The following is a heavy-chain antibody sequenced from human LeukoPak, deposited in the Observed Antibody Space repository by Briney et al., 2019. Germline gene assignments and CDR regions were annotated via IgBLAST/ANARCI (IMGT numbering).Heavy chain of an antibody. D-gene: IGHD5-24*01. CDR1: GFTFSSAW. CDR3: ATEFYSNGYNF. J-gene: IGHJ4*02. CDR2: IKSRTDGGTT. V-gene: IGHV3-15*01. Sequence: PGGSLRPSCPGSGFTFSSAWMTWVRQIPGKGLEWVGHIKSRTDGGTTDYAAPVKGRFTISRDDSKNTVYLQMNSLKTEDSAVYFCATEFYSNGYNFWGQGTLVIVSS.